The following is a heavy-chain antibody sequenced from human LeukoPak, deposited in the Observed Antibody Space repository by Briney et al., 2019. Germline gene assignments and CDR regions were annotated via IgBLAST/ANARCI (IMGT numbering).Heavy chain of an antibody. CDR3: ARAPPIAAAGGVDS. CDR1: GGSISSYY. D-gene: IGHD6-13*01. Sequence: KTSETLSLTCTVSGGSISSYYWSWIRQPAGKGLEWIGRIYTSGSTNYNPSLKSRVTISVDTSKNQFSLKLSSVTAADTAVYYCARAPPIAAAGGVDSWGQGTLVTVSS. V-gene: IGHV4-4*07. CDR2: IYTSGST. J-gene: IGHJ4*02.